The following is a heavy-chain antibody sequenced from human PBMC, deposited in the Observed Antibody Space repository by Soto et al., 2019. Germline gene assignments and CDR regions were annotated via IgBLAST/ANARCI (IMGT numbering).Heavy chain of an antibody. D-gene: IGHD3-16*01. V-gene: IGHV3-7*01. Sequence: PGGSLRLSCAASGFTFSDYWMSWVRQAPGKGLEWVANIKQDGSETYYVDSVEGRFTISRDNAKNSLHLHMNSLRPEDTAVYYCARVSYIWGTGFDPWGQGSLVTVSS. CDR3: ARVSYIWGTGFDP. CDR2: IKQDGSET. CDR1: GFTFSDYW. J-gene: IGHJ5*02.